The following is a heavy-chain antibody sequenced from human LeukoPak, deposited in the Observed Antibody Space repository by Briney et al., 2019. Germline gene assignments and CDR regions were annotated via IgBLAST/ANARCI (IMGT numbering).Heavy chain of an antibody. Sequence: GESLKISCKASEYSFTNYWIAWVRQMPEKGLEWMGIIYPADSDTRYSPSFQGQVTISADKSISTAYLQWSSLKASDAAMYYCARTHSFRISTGFDPWGQGTLVTVSS. CDR3: ARTHSFRISTGFDP. CDR2: IYPADSDT. J-gene: IGHJ5*02. V-gene: IGHV5-51*01. D-gene: IGHD5-18*01. CDR1: EYSFTNYW.